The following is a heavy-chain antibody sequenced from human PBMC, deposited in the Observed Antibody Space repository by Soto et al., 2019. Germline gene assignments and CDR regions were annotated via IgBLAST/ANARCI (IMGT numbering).Heavy chain of an antibody. Sequence: PGGSVRLSCTASGFTFGDYAMSWVRQAPGKGLEWVGFIRSKAYGGTTEYAASVKGRFTISRDDSKSIAYLQMNSLKTEDTAVYYCTRNVIAVVWGQGTLVTVSS. D-gene: IGHD6-19*01. V-gene: IGHV3-49*04. J-gene: IGHJ4*02. CDR2: IRSKAYGGTT. CDR1: GFTFGDYA. CDR3: TRNVIAVV.